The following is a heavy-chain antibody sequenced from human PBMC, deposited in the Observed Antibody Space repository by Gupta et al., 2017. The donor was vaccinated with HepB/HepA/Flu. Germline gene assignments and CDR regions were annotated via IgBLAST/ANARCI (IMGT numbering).Heavy chain of an antibody. CDR2: ISWNSRKI. D-gene: IGHD1-7*01. J-gene: IGHJ6*02. CDR3: AKSKGTGTSYGMDG. Sequence: EVQLVESGGGLVQPGRSLRLSCEASGFMFEDFAMHWVRQVPGKGLEWVSGISWNSRKIGYADSLKDRFTISRDNARKTVDLEMGSLRAEDTATYYCAKSKGTGTSYGMDGWGQGTTVSVSS. V-gene: IGHV3-9*01. CDR1: GFMFEDFA.